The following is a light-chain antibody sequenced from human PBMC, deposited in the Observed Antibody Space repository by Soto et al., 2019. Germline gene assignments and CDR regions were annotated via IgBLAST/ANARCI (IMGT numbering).Light chain of an antibody. CDR3: PNYGSSAPMYN. Sequence: EIVLTQSPGTLSLSPGERATVSCRASQSVSSSYIAWYHQKPSQAPRLLIYGASLRATGIPDRFSGSGSATDFRIKISRVKPEDFAVYYCPNYGSSAPMYNFGKGTKLEIK. V-gene: IGKV3-20*01. CDR1: QSVSSSY. J-gene: IGKJ2*01. CDR2: GAS.